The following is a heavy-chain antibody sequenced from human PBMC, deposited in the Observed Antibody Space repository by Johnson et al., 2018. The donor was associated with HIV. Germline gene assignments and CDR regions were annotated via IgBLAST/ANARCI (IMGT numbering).Heavy chain of an antibody. CDR2: ISYDGTNK. V-gene: IGHV3-30*18. CDR3: AKPPSMGADAFDI. Sequence: QVQLVESGGGLVQPGGSLRLSCAASGFTFSSYDMHWVRQAPGKGLEWVAVISYDGTNKYYADSVKGRFTISRDTSKNTVYLQMNSLRAEDAALYYCAKPPSMGADAFDIWGQGTRVTVSS. J-gene: IGHJ3*02. D-gene: IGHD3-16*01. CDR1: GFTFSSYD.